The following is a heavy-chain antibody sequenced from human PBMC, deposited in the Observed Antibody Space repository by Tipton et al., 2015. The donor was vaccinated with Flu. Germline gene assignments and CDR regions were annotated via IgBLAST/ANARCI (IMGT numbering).Heavy chain of an antibody. CDR2: IYYSGRTT. CDR3: ARRREEALRWWGTDEPGGEYFQQ. Sequence: TLSLTCTVSGGSISSYYWSWIRQPPGKGLEWIGYIYYSGRTTYYNPSLKSRVTISVDTSKNQFSLKLTSVTAADTAVYYCARRREEALRWWGTDEPGGEYFQQWGQGTLVTVSS. V-gene: IGHV4-59*08. J-gene: IGHJ1*01. CDR1: GGSISSYY. D-gene: IGHD2-21*01.